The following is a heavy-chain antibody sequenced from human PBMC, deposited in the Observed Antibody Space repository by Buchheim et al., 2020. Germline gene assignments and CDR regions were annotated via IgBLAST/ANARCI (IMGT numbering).Heavy chain of an antibody. CDR2: IYYSGST. D-gene: IGHD3-3*01. CDR1: GGSISSYY. J-gene: IGHJ4*02. CDR3: ARAGTRYYDFWSGYYDFDY. V-gene: IGHV4-59*01. Sequence: QVQLQESGPGLVKPSETLSLTCTVSGGSISSYYWSWIRQPPGKGLEWIGYIYYSGSTNYNPSLKSRVTISVDTSKNQFSLKLSSVTAADTAVYYCARAGTRYYDFWSGYYDFDYWGQGTL.